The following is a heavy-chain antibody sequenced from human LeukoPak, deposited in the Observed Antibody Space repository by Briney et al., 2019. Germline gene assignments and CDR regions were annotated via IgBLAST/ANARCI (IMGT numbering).Heavy chain of an antibody. CDR2: IYYSGST. D-gene: IGHD2-2*01. V-gene: IGHV4-39*01. J-gene: IGHJ4*02. CDR3: ARLVAYCSSTSCSFDY. CDR1: GGSISSGGYY. Sequence: SQTLSLTCTVSGGSISSGGYYWSWIRQPPGKGLEWIGSIYYSGSTYYNPSLKIRVTISVDTSKNQFSLKLSSVTAADTAVYYCARLVAYCSSTSCSFDYWGQGTLVTVSS.